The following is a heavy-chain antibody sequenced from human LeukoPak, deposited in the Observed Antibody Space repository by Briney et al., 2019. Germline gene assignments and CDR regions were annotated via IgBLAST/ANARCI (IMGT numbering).Heavy chain of an antibody. CDR3: AREGTTGHGINDQGLDS. Sequence: GGSLRLSCAASGFSVSSTYMSWVRQAPGKGLDWLSVIKGGGATHYAESVKGRFTTSRDISKNTLYLQMNNLRVEDTAVYYCAREGTTGHGINDQGLDSWGQGILVTVSS. CDR1: GFSVSSTY. V-gene: IGHV3-66*01. D-gene: IGHD4-17*01. J-gene: IGHJ4*02. CDR2: IKGGGAT.